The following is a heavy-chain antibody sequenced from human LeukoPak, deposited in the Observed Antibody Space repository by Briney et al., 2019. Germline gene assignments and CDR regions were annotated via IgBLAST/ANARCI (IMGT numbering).Heavy chain of an antibody. Sequence: GGSLRLSCAASGFTFNNYAMTWVRQAPGKGLEWVSVVSGSGDNTNYADSVKGRFTISRDNSKNTLYVQMNSLRAEDTAVYYCAKGHYYGSGSLDYWGQGTLVTVSS. V-gene: IGHV3-23*01. D-gene: IGHD3-10*01. CDR3: AKGHYYGSGSLDY. J-gene: IGHJ4*02. CDR2: VSGSGDNT. CDR1: GFTFNNYA.